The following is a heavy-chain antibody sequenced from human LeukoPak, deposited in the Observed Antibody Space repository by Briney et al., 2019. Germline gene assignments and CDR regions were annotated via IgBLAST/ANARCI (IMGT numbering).Heavy chain of an antibody. Sequence: SETLSLTCTVSGGSISSYYWSWIRQPPGKGLEWIGYIYYSGSTNYNPSLKSRVTISLDTSENQFSLKVGSMTAADTAVYYCARAGGYGLIDYWGQGTLVTVSS. CDR3: ARAGGYGLIDY. CDR1: GGSISSYY. D-gene: IGHD5-18*01. J-gene: IGHJ4*02. CDR2: IYYSGST. V-gene: IGHV4-59*12.